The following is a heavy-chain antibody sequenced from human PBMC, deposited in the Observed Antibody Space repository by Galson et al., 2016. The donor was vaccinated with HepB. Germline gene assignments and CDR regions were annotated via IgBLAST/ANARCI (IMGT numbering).Heavy chain of an antibody. CDR1: GYTFTDYY. J-gene: IGHJ4*02. CDR3: ARVTAFSNGITNDC. V-gene: IGHV1-2*02. Sequence: SVKVSCKASGYTFTDYYLHWVRQAPGQGPEWMGWINPNGGGTHYTQKFQGRVSMTRDTSISTAYMELSSLRSDVTAVYYCARVTAFSNGITNDCWGQGTQVTVSS. CDR2: INPNGGGT. D-gene: IGHD2-8*01.